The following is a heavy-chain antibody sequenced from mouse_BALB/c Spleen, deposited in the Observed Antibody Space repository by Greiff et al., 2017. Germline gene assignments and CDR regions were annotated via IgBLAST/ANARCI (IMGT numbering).Heavy chain of an antibody. Sequence: EVKLMESGGGLVQPGGSRKLSCAASGFTFSSFGMHWVRQAPEKGLEWVAYISSGSSTIYYADTVKGRFTISRDNPKNTLFLQMTSLRSEDTAMYYCARYKDAMDYWGQGTSVTVSS. CDR2: ISSGSSTI. CDR1: GFTFSSFG. D-gene: IGHD1-3*01. CDR3: ARYKDAMDY. V-gene: IGHV5-17*02. J-gene: IGHJ4*01.